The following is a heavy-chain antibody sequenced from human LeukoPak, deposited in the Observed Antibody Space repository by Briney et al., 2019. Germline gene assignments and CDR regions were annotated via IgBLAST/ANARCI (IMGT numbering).Heavy chain of an antibody. V-gene: IGHV1-69*13. D-gene: IGHD2-2*01. J-gene: IGHJ6*02. CDR2: IIPIFGTA. CDR1: GGTFSSYA. Sequence: SVKVSCKASGGTFSSYAISWVRQAPGQGLEWMGGIIPIFGTANYAQKFQGRVTITADESTSTAYMELSSLRSEDTAVYYCARAPIVVVPAATETYYYGMDVWGQGTTVTVSS. CDR3: ARAPIVVVPAATETYYYGMDV.